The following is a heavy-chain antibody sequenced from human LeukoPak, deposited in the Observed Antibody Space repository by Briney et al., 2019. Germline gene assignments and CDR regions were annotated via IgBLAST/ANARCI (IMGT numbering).Heavy chain of an antibody. J-gene: IGHJ4*02. Sequence: ASVKVSCKASGYSFTSYGISWVRQAPGQGLEWMGWFSAYNGNTNYAQKLQGRVTMTTDTSTSTAYMELRSLRSDDTAVYYCARGTGYSSSWLTDYWGQGTLVTVSS. CDR2: FSAYNGNT. D-gene: IGHD6-13*01. CDR3: ARGTGYSSSWLTDY. V-gene: IGHV1-18*01. CDR1: GYSFTSYG.